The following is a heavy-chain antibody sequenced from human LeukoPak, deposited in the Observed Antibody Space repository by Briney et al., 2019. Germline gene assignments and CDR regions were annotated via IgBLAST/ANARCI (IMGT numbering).Heavy chain of an antibody. D-gene: IGHD2-21*01. Sequence: GGSLRLSCAASGFTVSSNYMSWVRKAPGKGLEWVSIIHSGCSTYYADSVKGRVPISRDNSKYTVSLQVNSLRAEDTAVYYCARSMTLTDAFDVWGQGTMVTVSS. CDR3: ARSMTLTDAFDV. CDR1: GFTVSSNY. CDR2: IHSGCST. J-gene: IGHJ3*01. V-gene: IGHV3-53*01.